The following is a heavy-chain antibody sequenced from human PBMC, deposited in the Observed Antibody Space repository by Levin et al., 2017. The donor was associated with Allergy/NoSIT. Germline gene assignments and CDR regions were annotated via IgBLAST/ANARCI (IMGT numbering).Heavy chain of an antibody. Sequence: GESLKISCAASGFTFSSYSMNWVRQAPGKGLEWVSYISSSSSTIYYADSVKGRFTISRDNAKNSLYLQMNSLRDEDTAVYYCARDRVAAAGTDYYYYMDVWGKGTTVTVSS. D-gene: IGHD6-13*01. J-gene: IGHJ6*03. CDR3: ARDRVAAAGTDYYYYMDV. CDR2: ISSSSSTI. CDR1: GFTFSSYS. V-gene: IGHV3-48*02.